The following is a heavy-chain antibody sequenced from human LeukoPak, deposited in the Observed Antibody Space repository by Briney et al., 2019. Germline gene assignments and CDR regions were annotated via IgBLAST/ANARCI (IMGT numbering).Heavy chain of an antibody. CDR1: GFTLSSYS. Sequence: PGGSLRLSCAASGFTLSSYSMNWVRQAPGKGLEWISHISNFGDIIHYADSVEGRFTISRDNAKNSLYLQMDSLRAEDTAVCYCAKDATAVVGTVYMDVWGKGTTVTISS. CDR2: ISNFGDII. V-gene: IGHV3-48*04. D-gene: IGHD6-13*01. J-gene: IGHJ6*03. CDR3: AKDATAVVGTVYMDV.